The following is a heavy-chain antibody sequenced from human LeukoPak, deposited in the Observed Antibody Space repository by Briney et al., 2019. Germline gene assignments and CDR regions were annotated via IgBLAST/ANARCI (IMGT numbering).Heavy chain of an antibody. CDR1: GGSIRSGSHY. Sequence: SETLSLTCTVSGGSIRSGSHYWAWLRQPPGKGLEWVGSIYYSGSTYYNPSLENRVTISIDTSKNHFSLKLSSLSAADTSVYYCAKRDDSGGNLVDLWGQGTLVTVS. J-gene: IGHJ4*02. V-gene: IGHV4-39*02. D-gene: IGHD3-22*01. CDR3: AKRDDSGGNLVDL. CDR2: IYYSGST.